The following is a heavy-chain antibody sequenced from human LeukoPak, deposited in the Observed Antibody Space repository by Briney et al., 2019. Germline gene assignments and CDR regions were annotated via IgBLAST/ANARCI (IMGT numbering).Heavy chain of an antibody. J-gene: IGHJ4*02. CDR3: ARAYYDSSGYYYVYFDY. Sequence: PSETLSLTCAVYGGSFSGYYWSWIRQAPGKGLEWVANIKNDGSEKYYVDSVKGRFSISRDNSKNSLDLQMNNLRAEDTAVYYCARAYYDSSGYYYVYFDYWGQGTLVTVSS. CDR1: GGSFSGYY. D-gene: IGHD3-22*01. V-gene: IGHV3-7*01. CDR2: IKNDGSEK.